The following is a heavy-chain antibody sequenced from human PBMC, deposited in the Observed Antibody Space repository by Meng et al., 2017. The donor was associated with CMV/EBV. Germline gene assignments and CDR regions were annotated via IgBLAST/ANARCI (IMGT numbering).Heavy chain of an antibody. V-gene: IGHV1-69*05. CDR3: ARAEWELLSITSSWFDP. J-gene: IGHJ5*02. D-gene: IGHD1-26*01. CDR2: IIPIFGTA. CDR1: GGTFSSYA. Sequence: SVKVSCKASGGTFSSYAISWVRQAPGQGLEWMGGIIPIFGTANYAQKFQGRVTITTDESTSTAYMELSSLGSEDTAVYYCARAEWELLSITSSWFDPWGQGTLVTVSS.